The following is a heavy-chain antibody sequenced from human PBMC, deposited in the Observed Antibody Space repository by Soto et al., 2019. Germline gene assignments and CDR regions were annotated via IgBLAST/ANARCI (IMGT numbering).Heavy chain of an antibody. V-gene: IGHV1-18*01. CDR1: GYTFTSYG. CDR3: ARRDLGGGSSGWFDP. J-gene: IGHJ5*02. CDR2: ISAYNGNT. D-gene: IGHD2-15*01. Sequence: GASVKVSCKASGYTFTSYGISWVRQAPGQGLEWMGWISAYNGNTNYAQKLQGRVTMTTDTSTSTAYMELRSLRSDDTAVYYCARRDLGGGSSGWFDPWGQGILVTVSS.